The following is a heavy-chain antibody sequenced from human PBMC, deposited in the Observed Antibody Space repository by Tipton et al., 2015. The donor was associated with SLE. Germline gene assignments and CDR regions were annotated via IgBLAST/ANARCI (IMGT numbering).Heavy chain of an antibody. V-gene: IGHV3-9*01. CDR1: GFTFDDYA. CDR3: ARDDYGSL. CDR2: ISWNSGSI. D-gene: IGHD4-17*01. Sequence: SLRLSCAASGFTFDDYAMHWVRQAPGKGLEWVSGISWNSGSIGYADSVKGRFTISRDNAKNSLYLQMNSLRAEDTALYYCARDDYGSLWGQGTLVTVSS. J-gene: IGHJ4*02.